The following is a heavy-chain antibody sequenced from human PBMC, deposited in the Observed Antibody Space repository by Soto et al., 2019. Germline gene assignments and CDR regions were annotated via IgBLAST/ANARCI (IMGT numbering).Heavy chain of an antibody. D-gene: IGHD2-15*01. CDR3: ARDLRDVGYCSGGSCPSPHYYYYYGMDV. V-gene: IGHV1-2*04. Sequence: ASVKVSCKASGYTFTGYYMHWARQAPGQGLEWMGWINPNSGGTNYAQKFQGWVTMTRDTSISTAYMELSRLRSDDTAVYYCARDLRDVGYCSGGSCPSPHYYYYYGMDVWGQGTTVTVSS. CDR1: GYTFTGYY. CDR2: INPNSGGT. J-gene: IGHJ6*02.